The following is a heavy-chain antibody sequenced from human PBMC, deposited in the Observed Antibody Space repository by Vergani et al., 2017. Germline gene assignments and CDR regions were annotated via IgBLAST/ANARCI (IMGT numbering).Heavy chain of an antibody. V-gene: IGHV3-23*01. CDR1: GFTFSSYA. J-gene: IGHJ4*02. CDR2: ISGSGGST. CDR3: ARVSYNSGVFDY. Sequence: EVQLLESGGGLVQPGGSLRLSCAASGFTFSSYAMSWVRQAPGKGLEWVSAISGSGGSTYYADSVKGRFTISRDNSKNTLYLQMNSLRAEDTAVYYCARVSYNSGVFDYWGQGTLVTVSS. D-gene: IGHD2-8*01.